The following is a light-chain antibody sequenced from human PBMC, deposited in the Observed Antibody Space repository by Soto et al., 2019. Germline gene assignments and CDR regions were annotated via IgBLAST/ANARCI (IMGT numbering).Light chain of an antibody. CDR1: SSDLGDYDY. V-gene: IGLV2-8*01. CDR3: SSYGGSNILI. CDR2: EVN. Sequence: QSVLTQPPSASGSPGQSVTISCTGTSSDLGDYDYVSWYQQHPGKAPKLMIYEVNKRPSGVPDRFSGSKSGNTASLTVTGLQAEDGDVYNSSSYGGSNILIFGGGTKLPAL. J-gene: IGLJ2*01.